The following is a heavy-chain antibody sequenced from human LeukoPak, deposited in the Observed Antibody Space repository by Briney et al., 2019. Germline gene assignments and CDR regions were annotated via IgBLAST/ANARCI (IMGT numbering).Heavy chain of an antibody. D-gene: IGHD5-12*01. J-gene: IGHJ4*02. CDR3: AKGAISGYDY. V-gene: IGHV3-20*04. CDR2: IKWDGGRT. Sequence: GGSLRLSCAASGFTFDDHGMSWVRQAPGKGLEWVSGIKWDGGRTGYADSVKGRFTISRDNRKNSLYLQMNSLRTEDTAFYYCAKGAISGYDYWGQGNLVTVSS. CDR1: GFTFDDHG.